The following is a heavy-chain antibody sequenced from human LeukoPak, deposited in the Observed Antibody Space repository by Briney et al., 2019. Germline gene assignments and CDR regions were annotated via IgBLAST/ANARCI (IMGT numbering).Heavy chain of an antibody. V-gene: IGHV3-23*01. CDR2: ISTDAGET. Sequence: GGTLRLSCAASGLTFSNSGMSWVRQAPGKGLEWVSAISTDAGETHYADSVKGRFTISRDNSKNTLYLQMSSLRAEDTAVYYCAKVLLWFGELGFDYWGQGTLVTVSS. CDR3: AKVLLWFGELGFDY. J-gene: IGHJ4*02. D-gene: IGHD3-10*01. CDR1: GLTFSNSG.